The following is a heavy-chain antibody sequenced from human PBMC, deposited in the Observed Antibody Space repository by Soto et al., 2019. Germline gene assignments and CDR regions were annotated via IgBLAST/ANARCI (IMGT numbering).Heavy chain of an antibody. CDR3: ARGGNTRDYYGSGSYYNGVPYYYYGMDV. CDR1: GFTFSSYS. V-gene: IGHV3-21*01. Sequence: EVQLVESGGGLVKPGGSLRLSCAASGFTFSSYSMNWVRQAPGKGLEWVSSISSSSSYIYYADSVKGRFTISRDNAKNSLYLQMNSLRAEDTAVYYCARGGNTRDYYGSGSYYNGVPYYYYGMDVWGQGTTVTVSS. CDR2: ISSSSSYI. J-gene: IGHJ6*02. D-gene: IGHD3-10*01.